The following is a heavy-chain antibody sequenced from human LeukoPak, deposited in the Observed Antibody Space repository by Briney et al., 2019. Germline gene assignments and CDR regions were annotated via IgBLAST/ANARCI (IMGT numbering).Heavy chain of an antibody. CDR2: INTNSGST. Sequence: ASLKVSCKASGHIFSGYYMHWVRQAPGQGLEWMAWINTNSGSTKYAQTFQGRVTLTWDTSSSTVYMELNSLRFDDTATYYCASWAYNFYYYYYMDVWGKGTTVTVSS. CDR3: ASWAYNFYYYYYMDV. J-gene: IGHJ6*03. V-gene: IGHV1-2*02. D-gene: IGHD1-1*01. CDR1: GHIFSGYY.